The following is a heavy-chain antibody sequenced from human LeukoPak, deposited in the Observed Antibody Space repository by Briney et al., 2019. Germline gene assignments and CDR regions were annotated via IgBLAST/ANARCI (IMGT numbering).Heavy chain of an antibody. CDR1: GDSITSANYF. CDR3: AREVSVPAGSDGFDI. Sequence: SETLSLTCTVSGDSITSANYFWSWIRQPPGEDLEWIGYMPYNGGASYNPSLRGRATISLDTSKNEFSLRLSSVTAPDTAIYYCAREVSVPAGSDGFDIWGQGTMVTVSP. V-gene: IGHV4-30-4*01. CDR2: MPYNGGA. D-gene: IGHD2-2*01. J-gene: IGHJ3*02.